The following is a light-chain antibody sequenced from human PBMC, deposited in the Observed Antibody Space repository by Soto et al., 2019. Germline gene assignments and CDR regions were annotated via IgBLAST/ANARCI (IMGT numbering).Light chain of an antibody. CDR3: MQALQISIT. J-gene: IGKJ5*01. Sequence: SPLSLPVTPGEPASISCRSSQSILHSNGYNYLDWYLQKPGQSPQLLIYLGSNRASGVPDRFSGSGSGTDFTLKISRVEAEDVGVYYCMQALQISITFGQGTRLEIK. V-gene: IGKV2-28*01. CDR2: LGS. CDR1: QSILHSNGYNY.